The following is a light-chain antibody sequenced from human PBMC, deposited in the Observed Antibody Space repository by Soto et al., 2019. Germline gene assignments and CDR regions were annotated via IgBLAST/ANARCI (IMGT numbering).Light chain of an antibody. CDR3: HQYDNVPQT. Sequence: DIQMTQSPSSVSASVGDRVTITCRASQGISSWLAWYQQKPGKAPNLLIYAASHLQSGVPSRFSGSGSGTDFTLTISSLQPEDSATYYCHQYDNVPQTFGQGTKLEIK. J-gene: IGKJ2*01. V-gene: IGKV1-12*01. CDR1: QGISSW. CDR2: AAS.